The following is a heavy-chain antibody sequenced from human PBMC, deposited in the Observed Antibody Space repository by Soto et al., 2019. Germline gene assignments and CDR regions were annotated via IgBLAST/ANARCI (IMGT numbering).Heavy chain of an antibody. CDR2: LIPISGTA. Sequence: QVQLVQSGAEVKKPGSSVKVSCKASGGTFSSYTISWVRQAPGQRLESMGVLIPISGTAKYAQKFQGRVTITADEATSAAYMELRSVRSEDTAVYYCERGGSGSPEGYYYYGMDVWGQGTTVTVSS. CDR1: GGTFSSYT. D-gene: IGHD1-26*01. V-gene: IGHV1-69*01. CDR3: ERGGSGSPEGYYYYGMDV. J-gene: IGHJ6*02.